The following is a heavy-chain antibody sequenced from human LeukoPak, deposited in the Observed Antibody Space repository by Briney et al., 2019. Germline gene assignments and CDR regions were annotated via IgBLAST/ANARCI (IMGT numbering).Heavy chain of an antibody. V-gene: IGHV3-7*01. CDR1: GFTFSSYW. J-gene: IGHJ4*02. Sequence: GGSLRLSCAASGFTFSSYWMSWVRQAPGKGLEWVANIKQDGSEKYYVDSVKGRFTISRDNSKNTLYLQLNSLRAEETAVFYCAKAESHYYGSGSYSFDHWGQGTLVTVSS. CDR2: IKQDGSEK. CDR3: AKAESHYYGSGSYSFDH. D-gene: IGHD3-10*01.